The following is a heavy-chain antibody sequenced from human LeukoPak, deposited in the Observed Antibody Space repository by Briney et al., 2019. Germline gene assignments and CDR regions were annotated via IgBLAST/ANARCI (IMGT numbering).Heavy chain of an antibody. D-gene: IGHD1-1*01. J-gene: IGHJ4*02. CDR1: GFTFSSYW. V-gene: IGHV3-74*01. CDR2: INSDGSST. CDR3: ARDRQRGYFDY. Sequence: GGSLRLSCAASGFTFSSYWMHWVRRAPGKGLVWVSRINSDGSSTSYADSVKGRFTISRDNAKNTLYLQMNSLRAEDTAVYYCARDRQRGYFDYWGQGTLVTVSS.